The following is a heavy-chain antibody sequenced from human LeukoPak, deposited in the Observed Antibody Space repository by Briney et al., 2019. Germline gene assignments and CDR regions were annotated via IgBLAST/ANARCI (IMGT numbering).Heavy chain of an antibody. CDR3: ARIRLRSTATYMDV. J-gene: IGHJ6*04. V-gene: IGHV3-30*02. CDR1: GFTFSNYG. CDR2: IEYDGTDT. Sequence: GGSLRLSCAASGFTFSNYGMHWVRQAPGKGLEWVAFIEYDGTDTHFADSVRGRYTISRDNSEDTLYLQIITLRAVDTAVYYCARIRLRSTATYMDVWGKGTTVTVSS. D-gene: IGHD2-15*01.